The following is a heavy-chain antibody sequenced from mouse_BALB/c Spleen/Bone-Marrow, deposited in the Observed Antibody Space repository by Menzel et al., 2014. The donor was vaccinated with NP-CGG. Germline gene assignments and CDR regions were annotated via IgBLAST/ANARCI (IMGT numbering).Heavy chain of an antibody. CDR3: VRSRLRDWYFDV. CDR1: GNTFTSYD. V-gene: IGHV1S56*01. D-gene: IGHD1-2*01. J-gene: IGHJ1*01. CDR2: IFPGDSTT. Sequence: QVPLQQSGVELVTTEASVTLSCKASGNTFTSYDINWMRQRPEQGLERIGWIFPGDSTTKYNEKFKGKATLTTDKSSSTVHMQLSRLTSEDSAVYFCVRSRLRDWYFDVWGAGTTVNISS.